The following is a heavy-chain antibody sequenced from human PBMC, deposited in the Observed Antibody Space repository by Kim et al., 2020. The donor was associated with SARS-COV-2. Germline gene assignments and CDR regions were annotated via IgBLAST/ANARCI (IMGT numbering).Heavy chain of an antibody. V-gene: IGHV3-30*02. J-gene: IGHJ4*02. CDR2: DGGFK. CDR3: ANNKALDY. Sequence: DGGFKYYADSLKGRFTISRDNSKNTLYLQMNSLRGEDTAVYYCANNKALDYWGQGTLVTVSS.